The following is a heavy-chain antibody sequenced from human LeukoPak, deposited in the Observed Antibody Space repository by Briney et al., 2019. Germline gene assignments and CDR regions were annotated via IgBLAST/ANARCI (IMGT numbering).Heavy chain of an antibody. CDR1: GYTFTSYG. Sequence: GASVKVSCKASGYTFTSYGISWVRQAPGQGLEWMGLISAYNGNTNYAQKLQGRVTMTTDTSTSTAYMELRSLRSDDTAVYYCAREGRRIWHIAAADLNCFDPWGQGTLVTVSS. CDR3: AREGRRIWHIAAADLNCFDP. J-gene: IGHJ5*02. CDR2: ISAYNGNT. D-gene: IGHD6-13*01. V-gene: IGHV1-18*01.